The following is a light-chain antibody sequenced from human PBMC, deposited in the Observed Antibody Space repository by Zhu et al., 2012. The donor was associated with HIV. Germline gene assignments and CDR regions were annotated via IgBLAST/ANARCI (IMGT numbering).Light chain of an antibody. CDR2: GGS. CDR3: QHRDNWPPGLA. CDR1: QSVSTD. Sequence: EIVMTQSPATLSASPGEGITLSCRASQSVSTDLAWYQQKPGQAPRLVIYGGSNRAPGVPSRFSGSGSGTDFTLTISSLEPEDFAVYYCQHRDNWPPGLAFGGGTKVEIK. V-gene: IGKV3-11*01. J-gene: IGKJ4*01.